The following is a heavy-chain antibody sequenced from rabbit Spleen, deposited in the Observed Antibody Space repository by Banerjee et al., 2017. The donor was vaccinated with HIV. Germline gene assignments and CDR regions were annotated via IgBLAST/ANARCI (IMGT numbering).Heavy chain of an antibody. D-gene: IGHD1-1*01. J-gene: IGHJ2*01. CDR1: GLDFSSSDW. V-gene: IGHV1S40*01. Sequence: QSLEESGGDLVKPGASLTLTCTASGLDFSSSDWICWVRQAPGKGLEWIACIDTNDGDTDYANWPKGRFTISKTSSSTVTLLMTSVTAADTATYFCARNYVNAFDPWGQGTLVTVS. CDR2: IDTNDGDT. CDR3: ARNYVNAFDP.